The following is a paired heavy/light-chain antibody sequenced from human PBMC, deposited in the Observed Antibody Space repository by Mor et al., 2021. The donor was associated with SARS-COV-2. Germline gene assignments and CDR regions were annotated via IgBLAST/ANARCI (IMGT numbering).Heavy chain of an antibody. D-gene: IGHD3-22*01. Sequence: QVQLVESGGGVVQPGRSLRLSCAASGFTFSSYGMHWVRQAPGKGLEWVAVIWHDGKNKYYADSVKGRFTISRDNSKNTLYLQMNSLRAEDTAVYYCARAVGYDSSGYYFWYFDLWGRGTLVTVSS. CDR2: IWHDGKNK. J-gene: IGHJ2*01. V-gene: IGHV3-33*01. CDR1: GFTFSSYG. CDR3: ARAVGYDSSGYYFWYFDL.
Light chain of an antibody. V-gene: IGLV1-40*01. Sequence: QSVLTQPPSVSGAPGQRVTISCTESNSNIGAGHDVHWYQHLPGTAPKLLIYGNNNRPSGVPDRFSGSKSGTSASLAITGLQAEDEADYYCQSYDSSLSQGVFGGGTKLTVL. J-gene: IGLJ2*01. CDR2: GNN. CDR1: NSNIGAGHD. CDR3: QSYDSSLSQGV.